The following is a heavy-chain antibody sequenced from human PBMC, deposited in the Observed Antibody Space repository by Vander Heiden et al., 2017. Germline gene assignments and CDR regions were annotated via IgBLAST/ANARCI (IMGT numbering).Heavy chain of an antibody. CDR3: ARVVTLTGYHRGMDV. V-gene: IGHV3-30*11. J-gene: IGHJ6*02. D-gene: IGHD3-9*01. CDR1: GFPFCSSA. CDR2: ISYDGSNK. Sequence: QLQLVESGGGVVQPGRSLILSCAASGFPFCSSAMHWVLQDPGKGVEWVAVISYDGSNKYYADSVKGRFTNSRDNSKNTLYLQMNSLRAEDTAVYYCARVVTLTGYHRGMDVWGQGTTVTVSS.